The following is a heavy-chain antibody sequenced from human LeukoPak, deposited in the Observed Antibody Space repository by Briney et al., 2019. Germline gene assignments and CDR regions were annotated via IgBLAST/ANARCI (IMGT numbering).Heavy chain of an antibody. CDR2: MNPNSGNT. CDR1: GYTFTRYV. D-gene: IGHD3-10*01. V-gene: IGHV1-8*03. CDR3: ARGLLCFGELGN. Sequence: VASVKVSCKASGYTFTRYVITLVRQATGQGVEWMGWMNPNSGNTGYAQKFQGRVTITRNTSISTAYMELSSLRSEDTAVYYCARGLLCFGELGNWGQGTLVTVSS. J-gene: IGHJ4*02.